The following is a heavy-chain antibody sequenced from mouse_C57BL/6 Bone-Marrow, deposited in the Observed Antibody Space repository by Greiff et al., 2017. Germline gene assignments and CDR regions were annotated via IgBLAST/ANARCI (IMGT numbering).Heavy chain of an antibody. Sequence: VQLQQSGPELVKPGASVQISCKASGYSFTGYYMNWVKQSPGKSLEWIGAINPSTGGTTYNQKFKAKATLTVDKYSSTAYMKLKSLTAEDSAVYYCARCPTVVDRYYEGCCSGTTVTV. D-gene: IGHD1-1*01. CDR2: INPSTGGT. CDR1: GYSFTGYY. V-gene: IGHV1-42*01. CDR3: ARCPTVVDRYYEG. J-gene: IGHJ1*01.